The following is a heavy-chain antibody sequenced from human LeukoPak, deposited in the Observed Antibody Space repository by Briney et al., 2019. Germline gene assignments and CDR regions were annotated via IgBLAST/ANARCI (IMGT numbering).Heavy chain of an antibody. CDR3: ARGYCSSTRCHFDY. Sequence: PGRSLRLSCEASGFTFSSNAMHWVRQAPGKGLEWVAVISYDGSNKYYADSMKGRFTISRDNSKNTLYLQMNSLRAEDTAVYYCARGYCSSTRCHFDYWGQGTLVTVSS. CDR2: ISYDGSNK. J-gene: IGHJ4*02. CDR1: GFTFSSNA. D-gene: IGHD2-2*01. V-gene: IGHV3-30-3*01.